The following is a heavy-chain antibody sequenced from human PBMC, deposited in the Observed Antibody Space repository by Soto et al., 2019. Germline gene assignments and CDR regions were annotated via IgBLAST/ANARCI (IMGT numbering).Heavy chain of an antibody. CDR3: AKYIAAGTAHTQGDY. V-gene: IGHV3-23*01. D-gene: IGHD6-25*01. J-gene: IGHJ4*02. CDR1: GFTFNSYA. CDR2: ISGGGSST. Sequence: EVQLLESGGGLVQPGGSLRLSCAASGFTFNSYAMSWVRQAPGKGLECVSGISGGGSSTYYADSVKGRFITSRDNSKNTLYLQMNSLRAEDTAVYFCAKYIAAGTAHTQGDYWGQGTLVTVSS.